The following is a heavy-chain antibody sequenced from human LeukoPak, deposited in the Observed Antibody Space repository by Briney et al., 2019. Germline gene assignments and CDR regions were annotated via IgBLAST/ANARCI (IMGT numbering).Heavy chain of an antibody. Sequence: GASVKVSCKVSGYTLTELSMHWVRQAPGKGLEWMGGFDPEDGETIYAQKFQGRVTMTEDTSTDTACMELSSLRSEDTAVYYCATGFITMVRGVIMPFDPWGQGTLVTVSS. CDR1: GYTLTELS. CDR2: FDPEDGET. D-gene: IGHD3-10*01. V-gene: IGHV1-24*01. CDR3: ATGFITMVRGVIMPFDP. J-gene: IGHJ5*02.